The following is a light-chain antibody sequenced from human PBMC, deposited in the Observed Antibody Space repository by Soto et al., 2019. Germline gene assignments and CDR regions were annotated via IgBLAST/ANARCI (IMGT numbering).Light chain of an antibody. J-gene: IGKJ1*01. CDR2: AAS. CDR3: RPDINYPWT. V-gene: IGKV1-6*01. Sequence: AIHMTQSPCSLSASVGARVTISCRASQCIGNDLGWYQQKPGKPPKVLIYAASNLQSGVPPRVSGSGSGTDLTLAISSLQPEESATYDCRPDINYPWTFGQGTKV. CDR1: QCIGND.